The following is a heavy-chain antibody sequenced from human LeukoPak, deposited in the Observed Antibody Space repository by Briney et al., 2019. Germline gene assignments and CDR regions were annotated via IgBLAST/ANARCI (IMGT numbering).Heavy chain of an antibody. Sequence: PGGSLRLSCAASGFTFSSYEMNWVRQAPGKGLEGVSYIGSSGSTIYYADSVKGRFTISRDNAKNSLYLQMSSLRAEDTAVYYCAREAVGYRGLDYWGQGTLVTVSS. CDR3: AREAVGYRGLDY. D-gene: IGHD3-10*01. CDR1: GFTFSSYE. V-gene: IGHV3-48*03. J-gene: IGHJ4*02. CDR2: IGSSGSTI.